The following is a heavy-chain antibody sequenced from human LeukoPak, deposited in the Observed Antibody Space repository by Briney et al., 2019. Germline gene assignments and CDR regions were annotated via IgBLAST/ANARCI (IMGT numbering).Heavy chain of an antibody. Sequence: PSETLSLTCTVSGDSISSHHWSWIRQPAGKGLEWIGRIYPSGNTNYNPSFKSRVTISADTSKNQFSLKMRSVTAADRAVYYCARARGTEAIDYWGQGTLVTVSS. CDR1: GDSISSHH. V-gene: IGHV4-4*07. CDR2: IYPSGNT. CDR3: ARARGTEAIDY. D-gene: IGHD6-25*01. J-gene: IGHJ4*02.